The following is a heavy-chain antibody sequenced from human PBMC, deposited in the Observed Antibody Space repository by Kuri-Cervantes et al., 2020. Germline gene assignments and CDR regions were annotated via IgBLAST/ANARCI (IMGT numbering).Heavy chain of an antibody. CDR2: ISSSSSYI. J-gene: IGHJ4*02. D-gene: IGHD5-12*01. Sequence: GESLKISCAASGFTFSSYSMNWVRQAPGKGLEWVSSISSSSSYIYDAESVKGRFTISRDNARNSLYLQMNSLRAEDTAVYYCARVSGYDSVDYWGQGTLVTVSS. CDR1: GFTFSSYS. V-gene: IGHV3-21*04. CDR3: ARVSGYDSVDY.